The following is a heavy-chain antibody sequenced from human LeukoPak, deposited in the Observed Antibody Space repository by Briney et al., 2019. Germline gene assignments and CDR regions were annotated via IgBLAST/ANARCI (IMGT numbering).Heavy chain of an antibody. D-gene: IGHD3-10*01. CDR3: ARHMVRGVDYYYYGMDV. CDR2: IDPSDSYT. CDR1: GYIFTSYW. Sequence: TSGASLMISCKGSGYIFTSYWISGVRQLPGKGLEWMGRIDPSDSYTNYSPSFQGHVTISADKSISTAYLQWSSLKASDTAMYYCARHMVRGVDYYYYGMDVWGKGTTVTVSS. J-gene: IGHJ6*04. V-gene: IGHV5-10-1*01.